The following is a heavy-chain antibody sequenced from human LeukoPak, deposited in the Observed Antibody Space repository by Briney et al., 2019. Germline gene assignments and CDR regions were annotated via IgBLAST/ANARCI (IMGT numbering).Heavy chain of an antibody. V-gene: IGHV3-30-3*01. CDR3: ARDSRITIFGVTHAFDI. CDR1: GFTFSSYT. Sequence: PGGSLRLSCAASGFTFSSYTMHWVREAPGKGLERVAVISYDGSNKYYVDSVKDRFTISRDNAKNTLYLQMNSLRAEDTAVYYCARDSRITIFGVTHAFDIWGQGTMVTVSS. J-gene: IGHJ3*02. D-gene: IGHD3-3*01. CDR2: ISYDGSNK.